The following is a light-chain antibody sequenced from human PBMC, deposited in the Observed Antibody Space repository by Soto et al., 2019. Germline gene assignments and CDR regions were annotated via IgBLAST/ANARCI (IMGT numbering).Light chain of an antibody. CDR1: SSDVGGYNY. V-gene: IGLV2-14*01. J-gene: IGLJ1*01. CDR2: DVS. Sequence: QSVLTQPASVSGSPGQSIAISCTGTSSDVGGYNYVSWYQQHPGKAPKLMVYDVSNRPSGVSNRFSGSKSGNTASLTISGLQAEDEADYYCSSYTSSTTYASGPGTEFPVL. CDR3: SSYTSSTTYA.